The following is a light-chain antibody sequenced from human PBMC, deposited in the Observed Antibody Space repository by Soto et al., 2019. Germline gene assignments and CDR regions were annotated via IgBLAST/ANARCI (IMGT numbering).Light chain of an antibody. V-gene: IGKV2-24*01. CDR3: MQVTHFPYT. CDR1: QSLVHSDGYTY. Sequence: DIVMPQTPLFSPVTIGQPASISCRSSQSLVHSDGYTYLSLLQQRPGQPPRLLIYKISNRFFVVPGRFRGSGAGTDFTLRISRVEAEYVGIYYCMQVTHFPYTFGQGSKLQI. CDR2: KIS. J-gene: IGKJ2*01.